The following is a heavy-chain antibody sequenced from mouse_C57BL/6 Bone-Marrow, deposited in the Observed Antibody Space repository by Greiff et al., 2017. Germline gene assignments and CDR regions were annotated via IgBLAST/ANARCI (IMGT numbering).Heavy chain of an antibody. Sequence: VQLQQSGPELVKPGASVKISCKASGYAFSSSWMNWVKQRPGKGLEWIGRIYPGDGDTNYNGKFKGKATLTADKSSSTAYMQLSSLTSEDSAVYYCARWAIYDALYWYFDVWGTGTTVTVSS. V-gene: IGHV1-82*01. CDR3: ARWAIYDALYWYFDV. D-gene: IGHD2-3*01. CDR2: IYPGDGDT. J-gene: IGHJ1*03. CDR1: GYAFSSSW.